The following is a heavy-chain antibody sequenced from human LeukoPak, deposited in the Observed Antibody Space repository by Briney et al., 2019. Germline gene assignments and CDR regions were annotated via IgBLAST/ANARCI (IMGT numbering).Heavy chain of an antibody. Sequence: KPSETLSLTCAVSDYSVSSTYYWGWIRQPPGKGLEWIGSIYHSGSTYYNPSLKSRVTISVDTSKKQFSLKLSSVTAADTAVYYCARQAVATISYYYYMDVWGKGTTVTASS. CDR2: IYHSGST. J-gene: IGHJ6*03. CDR1: DYSVSSTYY. CDR3: ARQAVATISYYYYMDV. V-gene: IGHV4-38-2*01. D-gene: IGHD5-12*01.